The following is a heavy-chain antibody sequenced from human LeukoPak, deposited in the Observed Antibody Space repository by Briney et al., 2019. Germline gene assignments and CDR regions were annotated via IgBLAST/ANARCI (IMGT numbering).Heavy chain of an antibody. J-gene: IGHJ3*02. CDR2: INPNSGGT. CDR3: ARTRFLEWLLPLDAFDI. V-gene: IGHV1-2*02. Sequence: ASVKVSCKASGYTFTGYYMHWVRQAPGQGLEWMGWINPNSGGTNYAQKFQGRVTMTRDTSISTAYMELSRLRSDDTAVYYCARTRFLEWLLPLDAFDIWGQGTMVTVSS. CDR1: GYTFTGYY. D-gene: IGHD3-3*01.